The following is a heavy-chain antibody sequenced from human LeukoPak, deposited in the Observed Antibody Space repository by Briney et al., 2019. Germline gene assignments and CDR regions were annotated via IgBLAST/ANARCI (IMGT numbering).Heavy chain of an antibody. D-gene: IGHD3-22*01. J-gene: IGHJ4*02. Sequence: QPGGSLRLSCAASGFTFSSYAMSWVRQAPGKGLEWVSAINGSGGSTYYADSVKGRFTTSIDNSKNTLYLQMNSLRAEDTAVYYCASLITMIVVVMDYWGQGTLVTVSS. CDR1: GFTFSSYA. V-gene: IGHV3-23*01. CDR3: ASLITMIVVVMDY. CDR2: INGSGGST.